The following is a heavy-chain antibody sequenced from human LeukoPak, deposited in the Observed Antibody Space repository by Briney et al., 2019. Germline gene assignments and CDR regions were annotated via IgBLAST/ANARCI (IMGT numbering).Heavy chain of an antibody. CDR2: ISSSGSTI. V-gene: IGHV3-11*01. CDR3: ARSYYYDSSGYEIFDY. CDR1: GFTFSDYY. J-gene: IGHJ4*02. D-gene: IGHD3-22*01. Sequence: GGSLRLSCAASGFTFSDYYMSWIRQAPGKGLEWVSYISSSGSTIYYADSVKGRFTISRDNAKNSLYLQMNSLRAEDTAVYYCARSYYYDSSGYEIFDYWGQGTLVTVSS.